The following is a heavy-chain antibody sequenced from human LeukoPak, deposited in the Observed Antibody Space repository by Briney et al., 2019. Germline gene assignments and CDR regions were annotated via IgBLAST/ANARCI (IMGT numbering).Heavy chain of an antibody. V-gene: IGHV3-64*01. CDR1: GFTFSSYA. Sequence: GGSLRLSCAASGFTFSSYAMHWVRQAPGKGLEYVSAISSNGGSTYYANSVKGRFTISRDNSKNTLYLQMGSLRAEDMAVYYCARGVAGNSAYFDYWGQGTLVTVSS. D-gene: IGHD4-23*01. CDR3: ARGVAGNSAYFDY. CDR2: ISSNGGST. J-gene: IGHJ4*02.